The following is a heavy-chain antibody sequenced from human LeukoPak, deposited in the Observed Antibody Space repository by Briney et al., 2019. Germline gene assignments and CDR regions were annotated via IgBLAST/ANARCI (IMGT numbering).Heavy chain of an antibody. V-gene: IGHV1-8*01. CDR2: MNPNSGNT. Sequence: ASVKVSCKVSGYTLTELSMHWVRQATGQGLEWMAWMNPNSGNTGYAQKFQGRVTMTRNTSISTAYMELSSLRSEDTAVYYCARDRPFDYWGQGTLVTVSS. J-gene: IGHJ4*02. CDR1: GYTLTELS. CDR3: ARDRPFDY.